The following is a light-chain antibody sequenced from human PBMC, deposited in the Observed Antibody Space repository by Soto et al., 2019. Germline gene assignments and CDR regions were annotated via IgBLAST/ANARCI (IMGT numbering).Light chain of an antibody. V-gene: IGLV1-44*01. Sequence: QSVLTQPPSASGTPGQRVTISCSGSNSNIGSNTVNWYQQLSGTAPKLLIYSSNQRPSGVPDRFSGSKSGTSASLAISGLQSDDEADYYCAAWDDSLNGLVFGGGTKLTVL. J-gene: IGLJ3*02. CDR1: NSNIGSNT. CDR2: SSN. CDR3: AAWDDSLNGLV.